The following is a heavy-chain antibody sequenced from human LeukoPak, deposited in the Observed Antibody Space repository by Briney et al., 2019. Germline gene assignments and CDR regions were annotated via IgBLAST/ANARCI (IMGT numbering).Heavy chain of an antibody. Sequence: AGGSLRLSCAASGFTFSSYSMNWVRQAPGKGLEWVSSTSSSSSYIYYADSVKGRFTISRDNAKNSLYLQMNSLRAKDTAVYYCARVPGGSITMVRGGDYMDVWGKGTTVTVSS. V-gene: IGHV3-21*01. D-gene: IGHD3-10*01. CDR1: GFTFSSYS. CDR3: ARVPGGSITMVRGGDYMDV. J-gene: IGHJ6*03. CDR2: TSSSSSYI.